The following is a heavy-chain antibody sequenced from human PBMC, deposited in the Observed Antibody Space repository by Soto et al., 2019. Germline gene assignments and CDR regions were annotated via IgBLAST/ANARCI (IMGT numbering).Heavy chain of an antibody. CDR1: GFSVSSSY. J-gene: IGHJ4*02. D-gene: IGHD3-22*01. V-gene: IGHV3-53*01. CDR2: IHSGGHT. Sequence: EVQVVESGGGLIQPGGSLRLACAASGFSVSSSYMSWGRQAPGKGLEWVSVIHSGGHTYYADFVRGRFTISRDNSLNTLYLQMNNLRAEDTAVYYCAREGDSGGYFTAPFFDSWGQGTLVTVSS. CDR3: AREGDSGGYFTAPFFDS.